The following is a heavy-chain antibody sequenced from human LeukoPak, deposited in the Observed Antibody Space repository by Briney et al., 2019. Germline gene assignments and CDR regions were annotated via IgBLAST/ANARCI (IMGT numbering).Heavy chain of an antibody. CDR2: ISPSGRNM. CDR1: GFTFSSYE. V-gene: IGHV3-48*03. CDR3: GRDPRGPDY. J-gene: IGHJ4*02. Sequence: RAGGSLRLSCAASGFTFSSYEMIWVRQAPGKGLEWISFISPSGRNMYYADSVKGRFTISRDNAKNSLFLQMNSLRAEDSAIYYCGRDPRGPDYWGQGTLVTVSS.